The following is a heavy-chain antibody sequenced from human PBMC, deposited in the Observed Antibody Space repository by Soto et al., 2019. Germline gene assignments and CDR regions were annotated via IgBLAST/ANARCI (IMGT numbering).Heavy chain of an antibody. D-gene: IGHD6-19*01. V-gene: IGHV3-30*18. CDR3: AKGGRQWLVTSDFNY. J-gene: IGHJ4*02. CDR2: VSHAGRNT. CDR1: GFTFSDYA. Sequence: VQLVESGGGVVQPGRSLRLSCAASGFTFSDYAMHWVRQAPGKGLEGVAVVSHAGRNTHYADSVKGRFTISRDSSKNTVSLEMTSLRAEDTAVYYCAKGGRQWLVTSDFNYWGQGALVTVSS.